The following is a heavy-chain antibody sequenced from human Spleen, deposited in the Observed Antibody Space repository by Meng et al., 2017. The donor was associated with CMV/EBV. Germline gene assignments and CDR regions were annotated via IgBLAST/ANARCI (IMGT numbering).Heavy chain of an antibody. J-gene: IGHJ4*02. CDR2: ISYDGSNK. Sequence: SGSTFSSVPMHWVRQAPGKGLEWGAVISYDGSNKYYADSVKGRFTISRDNSKNTLFLQMNSLRAEDTAVYYCARDAGDNSGYFPHYWGQGTLVTVSS. CDR1: GSTFSSVP. V-gene: IGHV3-30*04. CDR3: ARDAGDNSGYFPHY. D-gene: IGHD3-22*01.